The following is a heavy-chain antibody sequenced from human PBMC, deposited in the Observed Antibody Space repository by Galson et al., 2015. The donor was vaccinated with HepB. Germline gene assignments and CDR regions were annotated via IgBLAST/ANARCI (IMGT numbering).Heavy chain of an antibody. Sequence: SLRLSCAASGFTFSNYWMTWVRQAPGKGLEWVANIKQDGSQKYYVDSVKGRFTISRDNAKNSLFLQMTSLGAEDTAVYYCARDSYCDGACYTGGDYWGQGTLVTVSS. J-gene: IGHJ4*02. V-gene: IGHV3-7*01. D-gene: IGHD2-21*02. CDR2: IKQDGSQK. CDR3: ARDSYCDGACYTGGDY. CDR1: GFTFSNYW.